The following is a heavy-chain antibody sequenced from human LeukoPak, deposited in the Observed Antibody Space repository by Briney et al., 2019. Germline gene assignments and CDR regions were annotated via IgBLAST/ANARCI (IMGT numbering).Heavy chain of an antibody. CDR2: MRRGSDYK. J-gene: IGHJ3*02. CDR1: GFTFSSYS. CDR3: ARELGVSRAFDI. V-gene: IGHV3-21*04. Sequence: PGGSLRLSCAASGFTFSSYSMNWVRQTPGKGLQRVSYMRRGSDYKVYADSVRGRFTISRDNGKNSLFLQMNSVTAEDTAIYYCARELGVSRAFDIWGQGTMVTVSS. D-gene: IGHD3-16*02.